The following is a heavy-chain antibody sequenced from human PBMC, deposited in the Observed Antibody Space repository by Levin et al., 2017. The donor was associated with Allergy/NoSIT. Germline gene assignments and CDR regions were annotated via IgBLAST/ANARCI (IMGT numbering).Heavy chain of an antibody. V-gene: IGHV4-31*03. Sequence: LRLSCTVSGGSISSGGYYWSWIRQHPGKGLEWIGYTYYTGSSYYNPSLKSRVTISVDTSKNHFSLKVSSVTAADTAVYYCARGTPYDYVWGSYRDYWGQGTLVTVSS. CDR3: ARGTPYDYVWGSYRDY. CDR2: TYYTGSS. CDR1: GGSISSGGYY. J-gene: IGHJ4*02. D-gene: IGHD3-16*02.